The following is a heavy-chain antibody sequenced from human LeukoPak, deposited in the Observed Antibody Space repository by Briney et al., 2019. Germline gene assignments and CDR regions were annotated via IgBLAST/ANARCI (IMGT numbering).Heavy chain of an antibody. Sequence: SETLSLTCTVSGGSISSYYWSWIRQPPGKGLEWIGSIYYSGSTNYIPSLKSRVTISVDTSKNQFSLKLSSVIAADTAMYYCARSKDGSGFAAYWGQGTQVTVSS. CDR1: GGSISSYY. V-gene: IGHV4-59*12. D-gene: IGHD3-22*01. J-gene: IGHJ4*02. CDR2: IYYSGST. CDR3: ARSKDGSGFAAY.